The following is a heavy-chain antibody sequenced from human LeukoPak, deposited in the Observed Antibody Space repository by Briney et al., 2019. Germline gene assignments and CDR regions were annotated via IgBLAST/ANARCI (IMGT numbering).Heavy chain of an antibody. V-gene: IGHV3-48*04. J-gene: IGHJ5*02. CDR2: ISSSSSTI. CDR1: GFTFSSYS. Sequence: GGSLRLSCAASGFTFSSYSMNWVRQAPGKGLEWVSYISSSSSTIYYADSVKGRFTISRDNAKNSLYLQMNSLRAEDTAVYYCARELAAAGGTNWFDPWGQGTLVTVSS. CDR3: ARELAAAGGTNWFDP. D-gene: IGHD6-13*01.